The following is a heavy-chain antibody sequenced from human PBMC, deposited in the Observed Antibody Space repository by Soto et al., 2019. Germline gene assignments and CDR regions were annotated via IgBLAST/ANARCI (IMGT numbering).Heavy chain of an antibody. CDR2: ISYDGSNK. J-gene: IGHJ5*02. CDR1: GFTFSSYG. Sequence: PGGSLRLSCAASGFTFSSYGMHWVRQAPGKGLEWVAVISYDGSNKYYADSVKGRFTISRDNSKNTLYLQMNSLRAEDTSVYYCAKDLYSSNHNWFDPWGQGT. CDR3: AKDLYSSNHNWFDP. V-gene: IGHV3-30*18. D-gene: IGHD6-13*01.